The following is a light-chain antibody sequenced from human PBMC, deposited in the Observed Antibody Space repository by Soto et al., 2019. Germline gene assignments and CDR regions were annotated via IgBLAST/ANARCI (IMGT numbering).Light chain of an antibody. CDR2: DAS. J-gene: IGKJ1*01. Sequence: EIVLTHSPDTLSSSPGERATLSCRASLTVTNNYLAWYQQKAGQAPRLVIYDASTRDTGIPYRFSASGSGTDFTLTISSLEPEDFAVYFCQQYATAPLTFGEGTKVEVK. CDR1: LTVTNNY. V-gene: IGKV3-20*01. CDR3: QQYATAPLT.